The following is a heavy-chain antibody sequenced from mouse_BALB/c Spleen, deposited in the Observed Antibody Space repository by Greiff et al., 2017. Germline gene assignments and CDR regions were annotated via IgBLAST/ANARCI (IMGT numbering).Heavy chain of an antibody. Sequence: EVQLVESGPGLVKPSQSLSLTCSVTGYSITSGYYWNWIRQFPGNKLEWMGYISYDGSNNYNPSLKNRISITRDTSKNQFFLKLNSVTTEDTATYYCARDQGGTGDYWGQGTTLTVSS. V-gene: IGHV3-6*02. CDR3: ARDQGGTGDY. D-gene: IGHD3-2*02. CDR2: ISYDGSN. J-gene: IGHJ2*01. CDR1: GYSITSGYY.